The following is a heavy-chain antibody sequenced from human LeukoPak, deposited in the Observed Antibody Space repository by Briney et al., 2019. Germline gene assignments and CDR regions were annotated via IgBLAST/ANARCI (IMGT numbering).Heavy chain of an antibody. Sequence: GGSLRLSCAASGFTFSRFGIHWVRQAPGKGLEWVAVISHDGSNKYYADSVKGRFTISRDNSKNTLYVQTNSLTTEDTAVYYCAKDSSGYYGGYFDYWGQGTLVSVSS. V-gene: IGHV3-30*18. CDR3: AKDSSGYYGGYFDY. J-gene: IGHJ4*02. D-gene: IGHD3-22*01. CDR1: GFTFSRFG. CDR2: ISHDGSNK.